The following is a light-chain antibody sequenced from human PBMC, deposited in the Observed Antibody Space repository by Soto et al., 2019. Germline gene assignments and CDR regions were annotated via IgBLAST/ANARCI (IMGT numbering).Light chain of an antibody. CDR2: GAS. CDR3: QQYRDSLGT. CDR1: QSVISTY. J-gene: IGKJ1*01. Sequence: ESVLTQSPGTLSLSPGERATLSCRASQSVISTYLAWYQQKPGQAPRLLIYGASSRATGIPDRFSGSGSGTDFTLTISRLEPEDFAVYYCQQYRDSLGTFGQGTKADIK. V-gene: IGKV3-20*01.